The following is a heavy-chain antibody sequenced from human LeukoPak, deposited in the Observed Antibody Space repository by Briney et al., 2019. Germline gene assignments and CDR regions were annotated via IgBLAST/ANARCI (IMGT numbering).Heavy chain of an antibody. J-gene: IGHJ4*02. Sequence: GGSLRLSCEASGFTVSPKYISWLRQAQGKGLEWVSVIYNGGSKFYADSVKARFTISRDNSKNTLYLQMNSLKAEDTAVYYCATTRGEQGYDYWGQGTLVTVSS. CDR2: IYNGGSK. CDR1: GFTVSPKY. V-gene: IGHV3-66*01. D-gene: IGHD1/OR15-1a*01. CDR3: ATTRGEQGYDY.